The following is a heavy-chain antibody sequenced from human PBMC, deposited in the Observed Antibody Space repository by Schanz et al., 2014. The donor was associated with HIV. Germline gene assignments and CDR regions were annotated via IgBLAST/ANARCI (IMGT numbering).Heavy chain of an antibody. CDR1: GYVFTAKG. J-gene: IGHJ4*02. CDR2: ISTYNGNT. V-gene: IGHV1-18*01. D-gene: IGHD2-15*01. Sequence: QLQLVQSAAEVRKPGASVKVSCKTSGYVFTAKGITWVRQAPGQGLEWMGWISTYNGNTIYVQKFQGRVTMTTDTSTSTAYMELRSLRSDDTAVYYCARVNKDIGGYYFDYWGQGTLVTVSS. CDR3: ARVNKDIGGYYFDY.